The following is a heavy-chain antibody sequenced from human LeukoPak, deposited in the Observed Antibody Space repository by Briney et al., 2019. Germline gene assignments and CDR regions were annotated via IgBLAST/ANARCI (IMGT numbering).Heavy chain of an antibody. CDR1: GFTFSTYV. CDR2: ITGSGGST. V-gene: IGHV3-23*01. CDR3: AKEVLADY. D-gene: IGHD4/OR15-4a*01. Sequence: PGGSLRLSCAASGFTFSTYVVNWVRQAPGKGLEWVSTITGSGGSTYYADSVKGRFTISRDNSKNTLYLQMSSLRVEDTAVYYCAKEVLADYWGQGTLVTVSS. J-gene: IGHJ4*02.